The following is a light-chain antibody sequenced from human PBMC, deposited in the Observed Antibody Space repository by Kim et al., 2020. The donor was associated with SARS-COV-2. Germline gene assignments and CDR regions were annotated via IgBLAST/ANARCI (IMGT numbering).Light chain of an antibody. J-gene: IGKJ1*01. V-gene: IGKV1-9*01. CDR1: QGIGNS. Sequence: VGDRVTITCRASQGIGNSLAVYKKRFGKAPNLLLYAESTLRRGGPSRFIGSGSGTEFTLAISALQPEDAATYYYQKLSANPPTWTIGQGTKVDIK. CDR3: QKLSANPPTWT. CDR2: AES.